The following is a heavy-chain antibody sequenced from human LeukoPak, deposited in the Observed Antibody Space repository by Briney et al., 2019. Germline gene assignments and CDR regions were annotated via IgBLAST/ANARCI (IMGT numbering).Heavy chain of an antibody. CDR3: AREGYYDFWSGYYDGIDY. CDR1: GFTFSSYS. V-gene: IGHV3-74*01. D-gene: IGHD3-3*01. CDR2: INSDGSST. J-gene: IGHJ4*02. Sequence: GGSLRLSCAASGFTFSSYSMNWVRQAPGKGLVWVSRINSDGSSTSYADSVKGRFTISRDNAKNTLYLQMNSLRAEDTAVYYCAREGYYDFWSGYYDGIDYWGQGTLVTVSS.